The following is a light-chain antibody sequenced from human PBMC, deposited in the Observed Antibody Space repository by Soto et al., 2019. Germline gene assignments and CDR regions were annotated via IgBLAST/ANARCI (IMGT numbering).Light chain of an antibody. CDR1: QSIGDN. J-gene: IGKJ4*01. CDR3: QQYNSWPPLT. CDR2: GAS. Sequence: DIVMTQSPAILSVSLGERATLSCLASQSIGDNLAWYQQRSGQAPRLLIYGASTRATGVPARFSGSGSGTEFNLTIGSLQSDDFAMYYCQQYNSWPPLTFGGGTKVE. V-gene: IGKV3-15*01.